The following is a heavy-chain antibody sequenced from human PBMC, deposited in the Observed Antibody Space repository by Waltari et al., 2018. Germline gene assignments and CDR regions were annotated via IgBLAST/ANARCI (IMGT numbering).Heavy chain of an antibody. Sequence: QVQLQGWGAGLLKPSETLSLTCAVSGGSFSGFYWSWIRQSPGKGLEWIGDANHGGDTNYNPSLETRVTISEDTSKKQFSLKMRSVTAADTAVYYCARAPGYKGYFDYWGQGILVTVSS. CDR2: ANHGGDT. J-gene: IGHJ4*02. D-gene: IGHD5-12*01. CDR1: GGSFSGFY. V-gene: IGHV4-34*01. CDR3: ARAPGYKGYFDY.